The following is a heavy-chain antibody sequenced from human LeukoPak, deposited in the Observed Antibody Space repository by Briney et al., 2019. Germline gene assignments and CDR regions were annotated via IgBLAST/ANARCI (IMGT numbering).Heavy chain of an antibody. CDR1: GFTVSSNY. CDR3: ARDQDYYGSNYGMDV. CDR2: IYSGGST. Sequence: GGSLRLSCAASGFTVSSNYMSWVHQAPGKGLEWVSVIYSGGSTYYADSVKGRFTISRDNSKNTLYLQMNSLRAEDTAVYYCARDQDYYGSNYGMDVWGQGTTVTVSS. J-gene: IGHJ6*02. V-gene: IGHV3-66*01. D-gene: IGHD3-10*01.